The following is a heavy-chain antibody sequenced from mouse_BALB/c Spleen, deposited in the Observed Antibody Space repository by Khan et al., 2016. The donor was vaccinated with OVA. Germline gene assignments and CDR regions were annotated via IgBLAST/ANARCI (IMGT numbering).Heavy chain of an antibody. V-gene: IGHV9-3-1*01. CDR3: ARVGYNGTMDC. D-gene: IGHD2-14*01. J-gene: IGHJ4*01. CDR2: INTYTGEP. CDR1: GFTFTNYG. Sequence: QIQLVQSGPELKKPGETVQISCKASGFTFTNYGMNWVKQAPGKGLKWMGWINTYTGEPTFADDLTGRFAFSLETSASTAYLQINSLKNEDTATYFCARVGYNGTMDCWGQGTSVTVSS.